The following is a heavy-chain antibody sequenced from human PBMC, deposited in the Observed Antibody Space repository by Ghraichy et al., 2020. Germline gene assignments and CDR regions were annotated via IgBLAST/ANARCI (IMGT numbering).Heavy chain of an antibody. V-gene: IGHV4-59*01. Sequence: SETLSLTCTVSGGSISSYYWSWIRQPPGKGLEWIGYIYYSGSTNYNPSLKSRVTISVDTSKNQFSLKLSSVTAADTAVYYCARDLPGYDILTGQYYYYMDVWGKGTTVTVSS. D-gene: IGHD3-9*01. CDR1: GGSISSYY. J-gene: IGHJ6*03. CDR3: ARDLPGYDILTGQYYYYMDV. CDR2: IYYSGST.